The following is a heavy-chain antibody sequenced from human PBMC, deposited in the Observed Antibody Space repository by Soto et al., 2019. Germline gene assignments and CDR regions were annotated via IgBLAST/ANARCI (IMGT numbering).Heavy chain of an antibody. J-gene: IGHJ4*02. D-gene: IGHD1-26*01. CDR3: ARKGEDVAVGSFDY. V-gene: IGHV3-33*01. CDR1: GFTFSSYG. Sequence: GGSLRLSCAASGFTFSSYGMHWVRQAPGKGLEWVAVIWYDGSNKYYADSVKGRFTISRDNSKNTLYLQMNSLRAEDTAVYYCARKGEDVAVGSFDYWGQGTLVTVSS. CDR2: IWYDGSNK.